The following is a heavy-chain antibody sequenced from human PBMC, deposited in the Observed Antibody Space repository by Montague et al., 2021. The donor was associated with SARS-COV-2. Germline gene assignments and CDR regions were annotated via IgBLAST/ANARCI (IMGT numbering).Heavy chain of an antibody. V-gene: IGHV4-4*07. CDR3: ARAIWHLDV. CDR2: IYTGGYV. CDR1: GDSISRYY. J-gene: IGHJ2*01. Sequence: SETLSPTRSLSGDSISRYYCSWIRQSCGKGLEWIGRIYTGGYVNXNPALQSRVSMSVDTSKSQVSLNVTSVTAADTAVYYCARAIWHLDVWGRGILVTVSS.